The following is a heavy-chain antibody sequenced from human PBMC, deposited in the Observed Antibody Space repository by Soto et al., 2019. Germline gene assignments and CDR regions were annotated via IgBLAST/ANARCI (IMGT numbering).Heavy chain of an antibody. CDR3: STANGWGSYPGMPPRYPYGMDV. V-gene: IGHV5-51*01. Sequence: GESLKISCKGSGYSFTSYWIGWVRQMPGKGLECMGIIYPGDSDTRYSPSFQGQVTISADKSISTAYLQWSSLKASDTAMYYCSTANGWGSYPGMPPRYPYGMDVLGPGTTVTVSS. CDR1: GYSFTSYW. J-gene: IGHJ6*02. D-gene: IGHD3-10*01. CDR2: IYPGDSDT.